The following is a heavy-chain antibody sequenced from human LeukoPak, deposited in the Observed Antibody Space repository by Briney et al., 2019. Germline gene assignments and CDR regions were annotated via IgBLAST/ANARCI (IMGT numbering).Heavy chain of an antibody. CDR2: MNPNSGNT. V-gene: IGHV1-8*01. CDR3: ARDQETTGDYYFDY. Sequence: ASVKVSCKASGYTFTSYDINWVRQATGQGLEWMGWMNPNSGNTGYAQKFQGRVTMTRDTSTSTVYMELSSLRSEDTAVYYCARDQETTGDYYFDYWGQGTLVTVSS. D-gene: IGHD4-17*01. CDR1: GYTFTSYD. J-gene: IGHJ4*02.